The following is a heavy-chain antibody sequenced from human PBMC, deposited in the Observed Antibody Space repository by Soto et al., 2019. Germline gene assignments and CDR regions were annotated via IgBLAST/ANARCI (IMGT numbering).Heavy chain of an antibody. J-gene: IGHJ2*01. CDR1: GFTFSSYS. CDR2: ISSSSSYI. Sequence: VGSLRLSCAASGFTFSSYSMNWVRQAPGKGLEWVSSISSSSSYIYYADSVKGRFTISRDNSKNTLYLQMDSLRAEDTAVYYCAKAPALDFGEYWPHWYFDLWGRVTIVTLFS. D-gene: IGHD4-17*01. CDR3: AKAPALDFGEYWPHWYFDL. V-gene: IGHV3-21*04.